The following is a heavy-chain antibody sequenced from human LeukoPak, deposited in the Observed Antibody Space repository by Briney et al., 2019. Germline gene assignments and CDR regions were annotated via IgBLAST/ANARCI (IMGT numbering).Heavy chain of an antibody. CDR3: ARDGHYPPYYLGFGGYFDY. V-gene: IGHV4-61*02. Sequence: PSETLSLTCTVSGGSISSGSYYWSWIRQPAGKGLEWIGRIYTSGSTNYNPSLKSRVTISVDTSKNQFSLKLSPVTAADTAVYYCARDGHYPPYYLGFGGYFDYWGQGTLVTVSS. D-gene: IGHD3-16*01. CDR1: GGSISSGSYY. J-gene: IGHJ4*02. CDR2: IYTSGST.